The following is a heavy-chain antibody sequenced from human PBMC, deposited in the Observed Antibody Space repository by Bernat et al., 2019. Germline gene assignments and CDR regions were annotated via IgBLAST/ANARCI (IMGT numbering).Heavy chain of an antibody. V-gene: IGHV3-15*01. CDR3: TTDIEYTKGFDP. D-gene: IGHD1-1*01. CDR1: GFTFSNAY. J-gene: IGHJ5*02. Sequence: EVQLLESGGGLVQPGGSLRLSCAASGFTFSNAYMSWVRQAPGKGLEWVGRIKSKIDGGTTDYAAPVKGRFTISRDDSKNTLYLQMNSLKTEDTAVYYCTTDIEYTKGFDPWGQGTLVTVSS. CDR2: IKSKIDGGTT.